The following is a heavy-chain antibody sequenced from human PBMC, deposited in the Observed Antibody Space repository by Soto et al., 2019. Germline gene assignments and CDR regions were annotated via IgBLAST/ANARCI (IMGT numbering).Heavy chain of an antibody. D-gene: IGHD1-26*01. J-gene: IGHJ4*02. V-gene: IGHV1-2*02. CDR3: GRGRSGQIVVFY. CDR2: IGPESGAT. Sequence: ASVKVSCKASGYTFTGHYIHWVRQAPEQGPEWMGEIGPESGATRYAQKFQGRITMTRDTSITTVYMELKNLSPDDTAVYYCGRGRSGQIVVFYWGQGTPVTVSS. CDR1: GYTFTGHY.